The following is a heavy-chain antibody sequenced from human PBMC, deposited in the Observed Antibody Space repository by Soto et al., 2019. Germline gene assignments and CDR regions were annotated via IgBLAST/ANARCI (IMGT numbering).Heavy chain of an antibody. V-gene: IGHV1-69*13. Sequence: ASVKVSCKASGGTFSSYAISWVRQAPGQGLEWMGGIIPIFGTANYAQKFQGRVTITADESTSTAYMELSSLRSEDTAVYYCARGVLRYFDWLLLDNWFDPWGQGTLVTVSS. CDR3: ARGVLRYFDWLLLDNWFDP. CDR2: IIPIFGTA. CDR1: GGTFSSYA. D-gene: IGHD3-9*01. J-gene: IGHJ5*02.